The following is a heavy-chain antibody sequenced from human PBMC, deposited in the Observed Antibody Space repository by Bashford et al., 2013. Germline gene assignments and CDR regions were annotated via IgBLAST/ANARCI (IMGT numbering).Heavy chain of an antibody. D-gene: IGHD1-14*01. CDR1: GLTFSSYG. J-gene: IGHJ4*02. V-gene: IGHV3-23*01. Sequence: GGSLRLSCVASGLTFSSYGMNWVRQAPGKGLESVSLITTRGTAIYYADFAKGRFTISRDDSKNTVYLQMNSLRAEDTAIYYCAAGWTNLDYWGQGTLVTVSS. CDR2: ITTRGTAI. CDR3: AAGWTNLDY.